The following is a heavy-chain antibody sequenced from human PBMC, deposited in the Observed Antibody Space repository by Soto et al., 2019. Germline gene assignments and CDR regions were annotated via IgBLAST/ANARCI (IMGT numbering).Heavy chain of an antibody. CDR3: ARGKDGRRAGTYYFDMDV. D-gene: IGHD1-1*01. J-gene: IGHJ6*03. CDR1: GFSFRDYW. Sequence: PGGSLRLSCAASGFSFRDYWVTWVRQAPGKGLDWVANIKRDGSEKYYLDSLKGRFTISRDNAKNSVYLLMNSLRAEDTAVYYCARGKDGRRAGTYYFDMDVWGKGTTVTVSS. V-gene: IGHV3-7*01. CDR2: IKRDGSEK.